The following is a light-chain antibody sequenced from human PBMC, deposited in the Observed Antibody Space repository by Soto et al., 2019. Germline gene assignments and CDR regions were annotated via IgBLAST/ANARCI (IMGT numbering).Light chain of an antibody. CDR2: VVS. Sequence: QSVLTQPASVSGSPGQSIAISCTGTSSDVGGYNYVSWHQQHPGKAPKVLISVVSNRPSGVSNRFSGSKSDNTASLTISGLQAEDEADYYCSSYRSGGTFVFGSGTKVTVL. V-gene: IGLV2-14*01. CDR3: SSYRSGGTFV. CDR1: SSDVGGYNY. J-gene: IGLJ1*01.